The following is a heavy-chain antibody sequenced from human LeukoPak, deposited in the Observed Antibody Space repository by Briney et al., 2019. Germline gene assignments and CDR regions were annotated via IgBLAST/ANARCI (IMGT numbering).Heavy chain of an antibody. V-gene: IGHV1-2*02. D-gene: IGHD2-15*01. J-gene: IGHJ5*02. CDR3: ARSRIVVVVAAGASSWFDP. CDR1: GYTFSSYG. Sequence: ASVKVSCKASGYTFSSYGISWVRQAPGQGLEWMGWINPNSGGTNYAQKFQGRVTMTRDTSISTAYMELSRLRSDDTAVYYCARSRIVVVVAAGASSWFDPWGQGTLVTVSS. CDR2: INPNSGGT.